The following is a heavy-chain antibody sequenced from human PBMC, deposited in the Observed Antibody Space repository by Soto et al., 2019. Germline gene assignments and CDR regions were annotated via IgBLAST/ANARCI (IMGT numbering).Heavy chain of an antibody. CDR3: AKEYCSSTGCYILAFDI. Sequence: QVQLVESGGGVVQPGRSLRLSCAASGFTFSSYGMHWVRQAPGKGLEWVAVISYDGSNKYYADSVKGRFTISRDNSKNTLYLQMNSLRAEDTAVYYCAKEYCSSTGCYILAFDIWGQGTMVTVSS. V-gene: IGHV3-30*18. J-gene: IGHJ3*02. CDR2: ISYDGSNK. D-gene: IGHD2-2*02. CDR1: GFTFSSYG.